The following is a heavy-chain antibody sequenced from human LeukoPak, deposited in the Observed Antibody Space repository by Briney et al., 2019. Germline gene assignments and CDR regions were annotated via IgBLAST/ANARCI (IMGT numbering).Heavy chain of an antibody. CDR1: GFTFSSYS. CDR3: ARDRDWYSFDS. J-gene: IGHJ4*02. CDR2: IKQDGSEK. V-gene: IGHV3-7*03. D-gene: IGHD6-19*01. Sequence: GGSLRLSCAASGFTFSSYSMNWVRQAPGKGLEWVANIKQDGSEKYYVDSVKGRFTISRDNAKNSLYLQMNSLRAEDTAVYYCARDRDWYSFDSWGQGTLVTVSS.